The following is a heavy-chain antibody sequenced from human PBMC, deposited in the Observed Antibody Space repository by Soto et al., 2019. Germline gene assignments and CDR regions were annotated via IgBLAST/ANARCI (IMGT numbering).Heavy chain of an antibody. V-gene: IGHV1-8*01. Sequence: QVQLVQSGAEVKKPGASVKVSCKASGYTFTSYDINWVRQATGQGLEWMGWMNPNSGNTGYAQKFQGRVTMTRNTSISTAYMELSSLRSEDTVVYYCARDLQLVGGSWFDPWGQGTLVTVSS. J-gene: IGHJ5*02. CDR3: ARDLQLVGGSWFDP. CDR1: GYTFTSYD. D-gene: IGHD6-6*01. CDR2: MNPNSGNT.